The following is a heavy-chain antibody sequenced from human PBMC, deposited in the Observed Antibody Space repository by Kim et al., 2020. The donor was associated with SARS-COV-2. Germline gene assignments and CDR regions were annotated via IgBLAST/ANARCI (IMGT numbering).Heavy chain of an antibody. D-gene: IGHD2-15*01. V-gene: IGHV3-23*01. CDR2: ISGSGGST. J-gene: IGHJ4*02. Sequence: GGSLRLSCAASGFTFSSYAMSWVRQAPGKGLEWVSAISGSGGSTYYADSVKGRFTISRDNSKNTLYLQMNSLRAEDTAVYYCAKVYCSGGSCYGTAFDYWGQGTLVTVSS. CDR3: AKVYCSGGSCYGTAFDY. CDR1: GFTFSSYA.